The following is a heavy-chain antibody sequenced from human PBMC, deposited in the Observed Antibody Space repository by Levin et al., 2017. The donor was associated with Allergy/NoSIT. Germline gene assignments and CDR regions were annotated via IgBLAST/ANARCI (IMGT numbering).Heavy chain of an antibody. V-gene: IGHV2-5*01. J-gene: IGHJ6*02. D-gene: IGHD4-17*01. CDR1: FFSLTTSGVG. CDR3: AHRTTVTKNWYYHYYGMDV. Sequence: VSGPMLFKLSFPFLLPFSFSFFSLTTSGVGVGWIRQPPGKALEWLAVIYWNDEKRYISSLPSRLTITKDTSKNQVVLTMTNMDPVDTATYYCAHRTTVTKNWYYHYYGMDVWGQGTPVTVSS. CDR2: IYWNDEK.